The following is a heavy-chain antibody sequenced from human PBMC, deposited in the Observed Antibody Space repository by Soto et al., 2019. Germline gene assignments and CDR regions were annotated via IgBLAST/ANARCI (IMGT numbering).Heavy chain of an antibody. CDR1: GYTFTGYY. CDR3: ARVRWNEYYFDY. Sequence: AAVKVSCQASGYTFTGYYMHWVRQAPGQGLEWMGWINPNRGGTNYAQKFQGRVTMTRDTSISTAYMELSRLRSDDTAVYYCARVRWNEYYFDYWGQGTLVTVSA. J-gene: IGHJ4*02. D-gene: IGHD1-1*01. CDR2: INPNRGGT. V-gene: IGHV1-2*02.